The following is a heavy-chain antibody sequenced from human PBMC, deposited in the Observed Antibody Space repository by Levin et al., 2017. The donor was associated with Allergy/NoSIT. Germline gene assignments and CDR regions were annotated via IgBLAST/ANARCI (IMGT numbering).Heavy chain of an antibody. V-gene: IGHV5-10-1*01. Sequence: RGESLKISCKGSGYSFTNYWINWVRQMPGKGLEWMGRIDPSDSYTNYSPSFQGHVTISADKSISTAYLQWSSLKASDTAMYYCARKTTVTTPGCFDPWGQGTLVTVSS. J-gene: IGHJ5*02. CDR3: ARKTTVTTPGCFDP. CDR2: IDPSDSYT. CDR1: GYSFTNYW. D-gene: IGHD4-17*01.